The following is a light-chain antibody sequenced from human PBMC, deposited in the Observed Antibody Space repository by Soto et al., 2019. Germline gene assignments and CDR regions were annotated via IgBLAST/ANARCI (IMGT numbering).Light chain of an antibody. CDR3: FSFTTTSTHV. Sequence: QSALTQPASMSGSPGQSITISCTGTSSDVGSYNLVSWYQQFPDKAPKLIIYDGSERPSGVSDRFSGSKSGNTASLTISGLRAEDEAEYFCFSFTTTSTHVFGTGTKVTVL. CDR2: DGS. CDR1: SSDVGSYNL. J-gene: IGLJ1*01. V-gene: IGLV2-14*02.